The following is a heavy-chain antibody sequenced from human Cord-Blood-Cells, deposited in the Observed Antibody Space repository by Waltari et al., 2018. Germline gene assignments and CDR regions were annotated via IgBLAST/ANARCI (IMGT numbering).Heavy chain of an antibody. V-gene: IGHV4-39*01. Sequence: QLQLQESGPGLVKPSETLSLTCTVSGGSISSSSYYWGWLRQPPGKGLEWIESIYYSGSTYYNPSLKSRVTISVDTSKNQFSLKLSSVTAADTAVYYCARHSGQWLNAFDIWGQGTMVTVSS. CDR3: ARHSGQWLNAFDI. CDR1: GGSISSSSYY. CDR2: IYYSGST. J-gene: IGHJ3*02. D-gene: IGHD6-19*01.